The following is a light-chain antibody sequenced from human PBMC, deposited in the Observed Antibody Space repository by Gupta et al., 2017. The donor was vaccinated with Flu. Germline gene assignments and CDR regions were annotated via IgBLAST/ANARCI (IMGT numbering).Light chain of an antibody. CDR1: QDISNY. CDR2: DAS. J-gene: IGKJ4*01. Sequence: DIQMTQSPSSLSASVGDRVTITCQASQDISNYLNWYQQKPGKAPKLLIYDASNLETGVPSRFSGSGSGTDFTFTISSLQPEDIATYYCQQEYNLPLTFGGGTKVDIK. V-gene: IGKV1-33*01. CDR3: QQEYNLPLT.